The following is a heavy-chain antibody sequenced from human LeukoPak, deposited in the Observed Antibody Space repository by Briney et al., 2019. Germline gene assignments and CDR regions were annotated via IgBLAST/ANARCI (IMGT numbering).Heavy chain of an antibody. J-gene: IGHJ6*03. CDR2: MNPNSGNT. V-gene: IGHV1-8*01. D-gene: IGHD3-3*01. CDR1: GYTFTSYD. Sequence: ASVKVSCKASGYTFTSYDINWVRQATGQGLEWMGWMNPNSGNTGYAQKFQGRVTITRNTSISTAYMELSSLRSEDTAVYYCARMVYDFWSGANYYMDVWGKGTTVTVSS. CDR3: ARMVYDFWSGANYYMDV.